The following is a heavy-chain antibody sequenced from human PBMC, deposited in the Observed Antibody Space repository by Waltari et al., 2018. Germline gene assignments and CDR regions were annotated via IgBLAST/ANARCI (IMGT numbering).Heavy chain of an antibody. Sequence: DEHLLESGGGLAQPGGSLRLSGAASGFNFISYALSWVRQAPGKGLEWVSGISDSGVITKYADSVKGRFTVSRDNSKNTVFLHLNSLRAEDTAFYYCARHLYSIDYLELAKWGQGTLVTVSS. CDR2: ISDSGVIT. CDR1: GFNFISYA. J-gene: IGHJ4*02. CDR3: ARHLYSIDYLELAK. V-gene: IGHV3-23*01. D-gene: IGHD3-22*01.